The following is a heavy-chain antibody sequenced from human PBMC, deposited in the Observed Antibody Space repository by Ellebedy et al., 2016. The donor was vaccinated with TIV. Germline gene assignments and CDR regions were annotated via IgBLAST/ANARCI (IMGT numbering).Heavy chain of an antibody. Sequence: GESLKIPCAASGFTFSNYAMSWVRRIPGKGLDWVSLISGNGEYTYYADSVKGRFTISRDNSKNTLYLQMNRLRAEDTAVYYCANLHSSGWGNWFDPWGQGTLVTVSS. CDR3: ANLHSSGWGNWFDP. V-gene: IGHV3-23*01. J-gene: IGHJ5*02. D-gene: IGHD6-19*01. CDR2: ISGNGEYT. CDR1: GFTFSNYA.